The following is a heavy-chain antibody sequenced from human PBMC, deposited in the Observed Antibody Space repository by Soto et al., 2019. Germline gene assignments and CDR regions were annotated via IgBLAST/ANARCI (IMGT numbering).Heavy chain of an antibody. D-gene: IGHD3-10*01. Sequence: EVQLVESGGGLVKPGGSLRLSCAASGFTFISYSMNWVRQAPGKGLEWVSSISSSSSYIYYADSVKGRFTISRDNAKNSLYLQMNSLRAEDTAVYYCARDDGGSGYYFDYWGQGTLVTVSS. J-gene: IGHJ4*02. CDR1: GFTFISYS. V-gene: IGHV3-21*01. CDR3: ARDDGGSGYYFDY. CDR2: ISSSSSYI.